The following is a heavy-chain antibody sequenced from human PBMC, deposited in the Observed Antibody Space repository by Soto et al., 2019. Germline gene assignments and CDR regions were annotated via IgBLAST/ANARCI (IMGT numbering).Heavy chain of an antibody. Sequence: PGGSLRLTCAASGFTFDDYAMHWVRQAPGKGLEWVSGISWNSGSIGYADSVKGRFTISRDNAKNSLYLQMNSLRAEDTALYYCKVGTVVAANSFDIWGQGTMVTVSS. D-gene: IGHD2-15*01. J-gene: IGHJ3*02. V-gene: IGHV3-9*01. CDR2: ISWNSGSI. CDR3: KVGTVVAANSFDI. CDR1: GFTFDDYA.